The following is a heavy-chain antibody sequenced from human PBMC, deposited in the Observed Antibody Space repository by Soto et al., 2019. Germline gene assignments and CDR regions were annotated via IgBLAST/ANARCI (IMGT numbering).Heavy chain of an antibody. V-gene: IGHV3-9*01. CDR2: ITWNSASI. Sequence: EVQLVESGGGLVQPGMSLSLSCTASGFTFDDYTMHWVRQAPGKGLEWVAHITWNSASIDYADSVNGRFSISRDNAKSSLYLQMNSLRTEDTAFYYCVKNRDNFAYNGHRPYDFWGQGTLVTVS. CDR3: VKNRDNFAYNGHRPYDF. CDR1: GFTFDDYT. J-gene: IGHJ4*02. D-gene: IGHD1-1*01.